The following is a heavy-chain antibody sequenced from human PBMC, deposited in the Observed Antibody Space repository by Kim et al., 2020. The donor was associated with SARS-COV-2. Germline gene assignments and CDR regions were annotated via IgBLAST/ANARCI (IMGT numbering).Heavy chain of an antibody. Sequence: NYAPKFQGRVTMTRDTSISTAYMELSRLRSDDTAVYYCAREVVPAAKSDYWGQGTLVTVSS. V-gene: IGHV1-2*02. CDR3: AREVVPAAKSDY. D-gene: IGHD2-2*01. J-gene: IGHJ4*02.